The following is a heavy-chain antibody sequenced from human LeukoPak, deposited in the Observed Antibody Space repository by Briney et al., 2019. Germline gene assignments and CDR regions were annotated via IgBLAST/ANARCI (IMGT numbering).Heavy chain of an antibody. J-gene: IGHJ3*02. CDR2: ISYDGSNK. CDR1: GFTFSSYA. D-gene: IGHD4-23*01. CDR3: ARSPTVVTHDAFDI. V-gene: IGHV3-30*04. Sequence: GGSLRLSCAASGFTFSSYAMHWVRQAPGKGLEWVAVISYDGSNKYYADSVKGRFTISRDNAKNSLYLQMNSLRAEDTAVYYCARSPTVVTHDAFDIWGQGTMVTVSS.